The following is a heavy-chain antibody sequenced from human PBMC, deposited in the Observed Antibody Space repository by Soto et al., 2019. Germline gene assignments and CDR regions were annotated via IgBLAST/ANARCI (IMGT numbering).Heavy chain of an antibody. J-gene: IGHJ4*02. Sequence: GGSLRLSCEASGFTLSRHGMHWVRQAPGKGLEWVALISYDGNKIHYGDSVKGRFTISRDTSKNTLYLQMNSLRVEDTAVYYCANDKINGAPATYFDYWGQGAQMTAAS. CDR2: ISYDGNKI. V-gene: IGHV3-30*18. D-gene: IGHD1-26*01. CDR3: ANDKINGAPATYFDY. CDR1: GFTLSRHG.